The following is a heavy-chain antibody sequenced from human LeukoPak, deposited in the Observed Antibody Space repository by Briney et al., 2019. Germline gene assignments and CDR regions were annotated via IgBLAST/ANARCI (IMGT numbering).Heavy chain of an antibody. J-gene: IGHJ4*02. CDR1: GFTFSSYS. D-gene: IGHD6-13*01. Sequence: GGSLRLSCAASGFTFSSYSMNWVRQAPGKGLEGVSYISTISSTIHYADSVKGRFTISRDNAKNSLYLQINSLRDDDTAVYYCARGRGMAAAGMSYFFDYWGQGTLVTVSS. CDR2: ISTISSTI. CDR3: ARGRGMAAAGMSYFFDY. V-gene: IGHV3-48*02.